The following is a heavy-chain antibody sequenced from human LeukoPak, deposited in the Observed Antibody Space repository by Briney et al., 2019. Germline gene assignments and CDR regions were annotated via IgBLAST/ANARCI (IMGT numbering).Heavy chain of an antibody. Sequence: PGGSLRLSCAASGFTFSSYSMNWVRQAPGKGLEWVSSISSSSSYIYYADSVKGRFTICRDNAKNSLYLQMNSLRAEDTAVYYCARDFDYGDDFDYWGQGTLVTVSS. V-gene: IGHV3-21*01. CDR2: ISSSSSYI. CDR1: GFTFSSYS. J-gene: IGHJ4*02. D-gene: IGHD4-17*01. CDR3: ARDFDYGDDFDY.